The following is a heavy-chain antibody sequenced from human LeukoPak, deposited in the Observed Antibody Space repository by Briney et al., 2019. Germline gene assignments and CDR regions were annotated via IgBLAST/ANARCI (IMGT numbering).Heavy chain of an antibody. V-gene: IGHV3-33*01. CDR2: IWYDGSNK. CDR3: ARVVSSSWYRNWFDP. CDR1: GFTFSSYG. D-gene: IGHD6-13*01. Sequence: GGSLRLSCAASGFTFSSYGMHWVRQAPGKGLEWVAVIWYDGSNKYYADSVKGRFTISRDNSKNTLYLQTNSLRAEDTAVYYCARVVSSSWYRNWFDPWGQGTLVTVSS. J-gene: IGHJ5*02.